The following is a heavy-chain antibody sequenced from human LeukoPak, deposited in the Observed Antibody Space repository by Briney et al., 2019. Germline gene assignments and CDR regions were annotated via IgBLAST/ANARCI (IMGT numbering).Heavy chain of an antibody. D-gene: IGHD5-18*01. CDR2: IYHSGST. J-gene: IGHJ4*02. V-gene: IGHV4-4*02. CDR3: ARGGSHLWQPFDS. Sequence: KPSETLSLTCAVSGDFITKSVWWIWVRQTPGKGLEWIGDIYHSGSTNSNPSLKSRVTLSLDKSKNQFSLKLSSVTAADTAVYYCARGGSHLWQPFDSWGQGTLVTVSS. CDR1: GDFITKSVW.